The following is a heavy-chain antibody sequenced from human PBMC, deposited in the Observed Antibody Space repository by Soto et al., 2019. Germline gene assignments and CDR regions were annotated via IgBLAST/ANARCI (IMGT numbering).Heavy chain of an antibody. CDR2: VKDGGVT. D-gene: IGHD5-12*01. J-gene: IGHJ4*02. CDR1: GGSFTGYY. CDR3: TRGQEGLVATH. Sequence: QVQLQQWGAGLLKPSETLSLTCAVNGGSFTGYYWSWVRQPPGKGLEWIGEVKDGGVTNYSPSLRSRVTISSDAPMKQFSLKVTSVTAADTAVYYCTRGQEGLVATHWDQGTLVTVSS. V-gene: IGHV4-34*01.